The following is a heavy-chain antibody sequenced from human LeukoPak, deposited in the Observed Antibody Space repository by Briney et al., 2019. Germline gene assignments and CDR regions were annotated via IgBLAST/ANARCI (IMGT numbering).Heavy chain of an antibody. Sequence: ASVKVSCKASGYTFTSYGISWVRQAPGQGLEWMGWISAYNGNTNYAQKLQGRVTMTTDTPTSTAYMELRSLRSDDTAVYYCARDRTRKDCSSTSCYFHWFDPWGQGTLVTVSS. CDR3: ARDRTRKDCSSTSCYFHWFDP. V-gene: IGHV1-18*01. J-gene: IGHJ5*02. D-gene: IGHD2-2*01. CDR2: ISAYNGNT. CDR1: GYTFTSYG.